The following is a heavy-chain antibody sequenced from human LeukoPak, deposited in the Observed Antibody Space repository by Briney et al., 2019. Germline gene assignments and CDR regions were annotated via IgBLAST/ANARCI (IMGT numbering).Heavy chain of an antibody. Sequence: PGGSLRLSCEASGFTVSGNYMNWIRQAPGKGLEWVPVIYSGGNTYYADSVKGRFSISRDNSKNTLYLQMNSLRVEDTAVYYCARVNYDSSGYYLNYFDYWGQGTLVTVSS. CDR3: ARVNYDSSGYYLNYFDY. J-gene: IGHJ4*02. CDR2: IYSGGNT. V-gene: IGHV3-66*01. CDR1: GFTVSGNY. D-gene: IGHD3-22*01.